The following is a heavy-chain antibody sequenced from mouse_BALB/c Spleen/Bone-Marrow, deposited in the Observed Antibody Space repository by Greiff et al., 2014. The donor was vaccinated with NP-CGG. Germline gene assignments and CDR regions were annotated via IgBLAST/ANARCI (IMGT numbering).Heavy chain of an antibody. D-gene: IGHD4-1*01. CDR1: GDSITSGY. CDR3: ATGNAMDY. CDR2: VSYSGST. V-gene: IGHV3-8*02. J-gene: IGHJ4*01. Sequence: EVKLVESGPSLVKPSQTLSLTCSVTGDSITSGYWNWIRKFPGNKLEYMGYVSYSGSTYYNPSLRSRISITRDTSKNQYYLQSNSVTTEDTATYYCATGNAMDYWGQGTSVTVSS.